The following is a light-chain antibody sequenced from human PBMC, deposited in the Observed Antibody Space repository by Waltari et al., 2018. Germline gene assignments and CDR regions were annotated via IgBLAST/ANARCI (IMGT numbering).Light chain of an antibody. CDR1: QSVSSY. J-gene: IGKJ1*01. V-gene: IGKV3-11*01. CDR3: QQRSNWPRT. CDR2: SAS. Sequence: EIVLTQSPATLSLSPGEMATLSCKASQSVSSYLAWYQPNPGQAPMLLIYSASNRATGLPARFSGSGSGTDFTLTISSLEPEDFAVYYCQQRSNWPRTFGQGTKVEI.